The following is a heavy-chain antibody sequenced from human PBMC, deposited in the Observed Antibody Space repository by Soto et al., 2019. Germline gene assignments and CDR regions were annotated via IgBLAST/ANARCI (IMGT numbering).Heavy chain of an antibody. Sequence: GGSLRLSCAASGFTFNNFAMHWVRQAPGKGLEWVAFISYDGTYKYYADSVRGRLTVYRDNSKSTLFLQMNSLKFEDTAVYVCANEVDVAFSSLQYGMDVWGQGATVTVSS. CDR1: GFTFNNFA. V-gene: IGHV3-30*14. CDR2: ISYDGTYK. J-gene: IGHJ6*02. D-gene: IGHD5-12*01. CDR3: ANEVDVAFSSLQYGMDV.